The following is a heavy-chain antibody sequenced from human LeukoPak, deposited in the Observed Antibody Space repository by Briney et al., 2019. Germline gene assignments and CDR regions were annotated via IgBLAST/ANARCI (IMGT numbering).Heavy chain of an antibody. CDR2: IYYSGST. CDR1: GGSISSYY. Sequence: SETLSLTCTVSGGSISSYYWSWIRQPPGKGLEWIGYIYYSGSTNYNPSLKSRVTISVDASKNQFSLKLSSVTAADTAVYYCARGSAGYYYYYMDVWGKGTTATVSS. CDR3: ARGSAGYYYYYMDV. V-gene: IGHV4-59*01. J-gene: IGHJ6*03.